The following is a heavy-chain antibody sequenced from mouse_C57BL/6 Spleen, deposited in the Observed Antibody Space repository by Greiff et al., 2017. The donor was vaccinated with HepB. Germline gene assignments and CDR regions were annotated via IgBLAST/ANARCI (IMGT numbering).Heavy chain of an antibody. CDR2: ISSGSSTI. J-gene: IGHJ4*01. V-gene: IGHV5-17*01. Sequence: EVMLVESGGGLVKPGGSLKLSCAASGFTFSDYGMHWVRQAPEKGLEWVAYISSGSSTIYYADTVKGRFTISRDNAKNSLFLQMTSLRSEDTAMCYCANNGLYPYYAMDYWGQGTSVTVSS. CDR3: ANNGLYPYYAMDY. D-gene: IGHD2-2*01. CDR1: GFTFSDYG.